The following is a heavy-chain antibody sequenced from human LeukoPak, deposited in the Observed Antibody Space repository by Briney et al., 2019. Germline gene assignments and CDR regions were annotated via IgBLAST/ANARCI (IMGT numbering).Heavy chain of an antibody. J-gene: IGHJ6*03. CDR1: GFTFSSYG. CDR2: ISYDGSNK. Sequence: GGSLRLSCAASGFTFSSYGMHWVRQAPGKGLEWVAVISYDGSNKYYADSVKGRFTISRDNSKNTLYLQMNSLKTEDTAVYYCTRGPHPLYYYYMDVWGKGTTVTVSS. CDR3: TRGPHPLYYYYMDV. V-gene: IGHV3-33*05.